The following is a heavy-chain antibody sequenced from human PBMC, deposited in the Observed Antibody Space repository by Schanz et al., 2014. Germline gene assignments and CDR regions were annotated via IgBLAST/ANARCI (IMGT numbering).Heavy chain of an antibody. D-gene: IGHD5-18*01. V-gene: IGHV1-18*01. J-gene: IGHJ3*02. CDR3: TRGGYSYALSAFDI. CDR2: ISGYTGDT. Sequence: QILLVQPGPEVKKPGASVTVSCKASGYDFHIYAFSWVRQAPGQGPEWIGWISGYTGDTKYAQKFQHRVNMTTDRTTSTVYMELRSLRSDDTALYYCTRGGYSYALSAFDIWGQGTMVTVSS. CDR1: GYDFHIYA.